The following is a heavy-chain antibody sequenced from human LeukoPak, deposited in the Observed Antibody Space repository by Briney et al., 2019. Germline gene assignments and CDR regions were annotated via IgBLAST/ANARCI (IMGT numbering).Heavy chain of an antibody. CDR2: INPNSGGT. J-gene: IGHJ4*02. CDR3: AKTYYYDSSGPFDY. CDR1: GYTFTSYG. D-gene: IGHD3-22*01. V-gene: IGHV1-2*02. Sequence: GASVKVSCKASGYTFTSYGISWVRQAPGQGLEWMGWINPNSGGTNYAQKFQGRVTMTRDTSISTAYMELSRLRSDDTAVYYCAKTYYYDSSGPFDYWGQGTLVTVSS.